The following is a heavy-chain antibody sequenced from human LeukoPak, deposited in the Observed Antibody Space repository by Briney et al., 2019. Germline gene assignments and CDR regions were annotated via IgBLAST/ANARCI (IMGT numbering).Heavy chain of an antibody. D-gene: IGHD2-2*01. J-gene: IGHJ6*03. CDR3: ARKVPAAMLYYYYYMDV. CDR1: GGSISSSSYY. CDR2: IYYSGST. Sequence: PSETLSLTCTVSGGSISSSSYYWGWIRQPPGKGLEWIGRIYYSGSTYYNPSLKSRVTISVDTSKNQFSLKLSSVTAADTAVYYCARKVPAAMLYYYYYMDVWGKGTTVTISS. V-gene: IGHV4-39*01.